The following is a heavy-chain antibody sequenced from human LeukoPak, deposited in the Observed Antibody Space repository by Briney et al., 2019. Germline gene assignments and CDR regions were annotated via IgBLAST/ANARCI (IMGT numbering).Heavy chain of an antibody. J-gene: IGHJ4*02. D-gene: IGHD3-22*01. CDR2: ISGSGGST. Sequence: PGGSLRLACAASGFTFSSYGMSWVRQAPGKGLEWVSAISGSGGSTYYADSVKGRFTISRDNSKNTLYLQMNSLRAEDTAVYYCAADKTTSGYYEFDYWGQGTLVTVSS. V-gene: IGHV3-23*01. CDR1: GFTFSSYG. CDR3: AADKTTSGYYEFDY.